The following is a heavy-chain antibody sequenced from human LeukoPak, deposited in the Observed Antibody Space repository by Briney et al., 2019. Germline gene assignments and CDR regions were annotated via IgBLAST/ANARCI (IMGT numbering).Heavy chain of an antibody. D-gene: IGHD5-18*01. Sequence: PGGSLRLYCAASGFTFSSYAMTWVRQAPGKGLEWVSAISGSGGSTYYADSVKGRFTISRDNSKNTLYLQMNSLRADDTAVYYCAKGRYSYGYQRVDYWGQGTLVTVSS. CDR3: AKGRYSYGYQRVDY. J-gene: IGHJ4*02. V-gene: IGHV3-23*01. CDR2: ISGSGGST. CDR1: GFTFSSYA.